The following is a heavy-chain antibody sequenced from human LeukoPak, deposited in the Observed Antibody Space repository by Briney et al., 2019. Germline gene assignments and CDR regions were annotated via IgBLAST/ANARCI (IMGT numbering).Heavy chain of an antibody. CDR1: GFTFSNNW. Sequence: GGSLRLSCAASGFTFSNNWMHWVRQAPGKGLVWVSRINSDGRTTTYADSVKGRFTVSRDNAKNSLYLQMNSLTTEDTALYYCAKARWEPNFDYWGQGTLVTVSS. D-gene: IGHD1-26*01. CDR3: AKARWEPNFDY. V-gene: IGHV3-74*01. CDR2: INSDGRTT. J-gene: IGHJ4*02.